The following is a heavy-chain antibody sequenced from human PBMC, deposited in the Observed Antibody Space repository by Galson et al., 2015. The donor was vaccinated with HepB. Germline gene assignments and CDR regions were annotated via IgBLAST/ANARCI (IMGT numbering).Heavy chain of an antibody. CDR1: GFTFTNAW. J-gene: IGHJ6*03. CDR3: TTVVWGMAYYYMDV. V-gene: IGHV3-15*07. CDR2: IKSKIDGGTT. Sequence: SLRLSCAASGFTFTNAWMNWVRQAPGKGLEWVGRIKSKIDGGTTDYAAPVKGRFTISRDDSKNTLYLQMKSLKAEDTAVYYCTTVVWGMAYYYMDVWGKGTTVTVSS. D-gene: IGHD2-8*01.